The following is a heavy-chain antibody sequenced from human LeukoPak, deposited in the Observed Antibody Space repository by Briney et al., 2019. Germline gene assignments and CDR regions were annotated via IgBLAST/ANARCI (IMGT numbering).Heavy chain of an antibody. CDR2: IYYSGST. V-gene: IGHV4-39*01. CDR3: ARRGGYDILSGYYEDY. J-gene: IGHJ4*02. Sequence: SETLSLTCTVSGGSISSYYWGWVRQPPGKGLEWIGCIYYSGSTYYNPSLKSRVTISVDTSKNQFSLKLSSVTAADTAVYYCARRGGYDILSGYYEDYWGQGTLVTVSS. CDR1: GGSISSYY. D-gene: IGHD3-9*01.